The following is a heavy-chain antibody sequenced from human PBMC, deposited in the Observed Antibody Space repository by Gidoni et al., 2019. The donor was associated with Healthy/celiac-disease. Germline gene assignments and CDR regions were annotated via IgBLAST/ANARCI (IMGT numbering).Heavy chain of an antibody. CDR1: GYTFTGYY. D-gene: IGHD3-22*01. CDR3: ARVKDYYDSSGYRLDY. V-gene: IGHV1-2*02. CDR2: INPNSGGT. J-gene: IGHJ4*02. Sequence: QVQLVQSGAEVKKPGASVQVSCKASGYTFTGYYMHWVRQAPGQGLEWMGWINPNSGGTNYAQKFQGRVTMTRDTSISTAYMELSRLRSDDTAVYYCARVKDYYDSSGYRLDYWGQGTLVTVSS.